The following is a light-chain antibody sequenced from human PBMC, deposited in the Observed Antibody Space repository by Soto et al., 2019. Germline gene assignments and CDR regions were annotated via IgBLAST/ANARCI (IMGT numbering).Light chain of an antibody. J-gene: IGKJ5*01. CDR3: KQYGYSPIT. V-gene: IGKV3-15*01. CDR2: GAS. CDR1: QSVSSN. Sequence: EIVMTQSPATLSVSPGERATLSCRASQSVSSNLAWYQQKPGQSPRLLIYGASNRATGVPARFSGSGSGTEFTLTISSLQSEDFAVYYCKQYGYSPITFGQGTRLEIK.